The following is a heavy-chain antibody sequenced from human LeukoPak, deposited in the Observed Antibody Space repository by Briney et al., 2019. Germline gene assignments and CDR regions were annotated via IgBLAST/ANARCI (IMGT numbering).Heavy chain of an antibody. Sequence: SETLSLTCTVSGGSISSYYWSWIRQPPGKGLEWIGSIYYSGSTYYNPSLKSRVTISVDTSKNQFSLKLSSVTAADTAVYYCARLPSSWSREAFDIWGQGTMVTVSS. D-gene: IGHD6-13*01. CDR2: IYYSGST. CDR3: ARLPSSWSREAFDI. J-gene: IGHJ3*02. V-gene: IGHV4-59*05. CDR1: GGSISSYY.